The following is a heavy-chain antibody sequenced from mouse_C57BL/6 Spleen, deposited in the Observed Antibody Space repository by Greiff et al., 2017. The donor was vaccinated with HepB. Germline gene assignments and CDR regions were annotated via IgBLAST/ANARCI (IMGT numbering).Heavy chain of an antibody. CDR3: ASGDYDPNYYAMDY. V-gene: IGHV1-55*01. CDR2: IYPGSGST. D-gene: IGHD2-4*01. Sequence: VQLQQPGAELVKPGASVKMSCKASGYTFTSYWITWVKQRPGQGLEWIGDIYPGSGSTNYNEKFKSKATLTVDTSSSTAYMQLSSLTSEDSAVYFCASGDYDPNYYAMDYWGQGTSVTVSS. J-gene: IGHJ4*01. CDR1: GYTFTSYW.